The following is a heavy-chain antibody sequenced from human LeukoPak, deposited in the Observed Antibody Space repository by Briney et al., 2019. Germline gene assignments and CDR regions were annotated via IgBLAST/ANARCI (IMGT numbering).Heavy chain of an antibody. CDR3: ARGLIVPSTIFDY. J-gene: IGHJ4*02. CDR1: GGSISSSSYY. CDR2: IYYSGST. Sequence: KASETLSLTCTVSGGSISSSSYYWGWIRQPPGKGLEWIGSIYYSGSTYYNPSLKSRVTISVDTSKNQFSLKLSSVTAADTAVYYCARGLIVPSTIFDYWGQGALVTVSS. D-gene: IGHD2-2*02. V-gene: IGHV4-39*01.